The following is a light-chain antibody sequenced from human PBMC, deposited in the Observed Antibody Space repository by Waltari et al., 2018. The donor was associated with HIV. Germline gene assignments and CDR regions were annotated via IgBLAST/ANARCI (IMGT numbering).Light chain of an antibody. V-gene: IGLV2-14*01. CDR3: SSYTTSSTWV. Sequence: QSALTQPASVSGSPGQSITISCTGTSSDVGGSKSVSWYLQQPGKAPKLLISEVSNRPSGVSNRFSGSKSGNTASLTISGLQAEDEADYYCSSYTTSSTWVFGGGTKLTVL. CDR2: EVS. J-gene: IGLJ3*02. CDR1: SSDVGGSKS.